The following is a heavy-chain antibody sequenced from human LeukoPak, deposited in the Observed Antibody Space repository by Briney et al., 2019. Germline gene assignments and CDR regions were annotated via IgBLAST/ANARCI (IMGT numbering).Heavy chain of an antibody. V-gene: IGHV4-4*07. CDR1: GVSISSYY. CDR3: ARDLALPYCSSTSCYDDYYYYGMDV. D-gene: IGHD2-2*01. CDR2: IYTSGNT. Sequence: SETLSLTCTVSGVSISSYYWSWIRQPAGKGLEWIGRIYTSGNTNYNRSLKSRVTMSVDTSKNQFSLKLSSVTAADTAVYYCARDLALPYCSSTSCYDDYYYYGMDVWGQGTTVTVSS. J-gene: IGHJ6*02.